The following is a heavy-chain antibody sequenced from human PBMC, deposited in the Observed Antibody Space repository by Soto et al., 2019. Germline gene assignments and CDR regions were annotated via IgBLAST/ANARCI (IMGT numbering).Heavy chain of an antibody. V-gene: IGHV3-48*02. CDR2: ISGNNANI. CDR3: ARKVYTVVTPIDL. Sequence: PVGSLRLSCVSSVCTFSAYSMNCVRHAPGKGPEWLSYISGNNANIYYADSVRGRFTISRDNAKSSLFLQMDSLRDEDTAVYYCARKVYTVVTPIDLWGQGTLVTVSS. CDR1: VCTFSAYS. D-gene: IGHD2-21*02. J-gene: IGHJ5*02.